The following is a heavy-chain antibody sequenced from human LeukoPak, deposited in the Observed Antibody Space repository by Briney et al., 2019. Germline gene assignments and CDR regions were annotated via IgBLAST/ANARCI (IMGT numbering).Heavy chain of an antibody. CDR3: AKDNYYGSGSYVDY. J-gene: IGHJ4*02. Sequence: PGGSLRLSCAASGFTFSSYAMSWVRQAPGKGLEWVSAISGSGGSTYYADSVKGRFTISRDNSKNTLYLQTNSLRAEDTAVYYCAKDNYYGSGSYVDYWGQGTLVTVSS. CDR1: GFTFSSYA. D-gene: IGHD3-10*01. CDR2: ISGSGGST. V-gene: IGHV3-23*01.